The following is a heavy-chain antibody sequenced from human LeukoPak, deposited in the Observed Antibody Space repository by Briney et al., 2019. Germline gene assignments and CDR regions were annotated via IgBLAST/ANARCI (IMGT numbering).Heavy chain of an antibody. J-gene: IGHJ4*02. V-gene: IGHV3-15*01. Sequence: PGGSLRLSCAASGFTFSTAWMSWVRQPTGKGLEWVGRIKSKPSGGTTEYAAPVKGRFTISRDDSKDTVYLQMNSLKTGDTAVYYCITELGYGYVYWGQGTLVTVSS. CDR3: ITELGYGYVY. CDR1: GFTFSTAW. CDR2: IKSKPSGGTT. D-gene: IGHD5-18*01.